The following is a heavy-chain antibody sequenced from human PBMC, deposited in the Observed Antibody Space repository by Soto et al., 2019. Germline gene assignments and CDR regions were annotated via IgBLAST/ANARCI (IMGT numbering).Heavy chain of an antibody. D-gene: IGHD3-3*01. CDR3: AKGAVFSPKDAFDI. CDR2: ISWNSGSI. V-gene: IGHV3-9*01. Sequence: SLRLSCAASGFTFDDYAMHWVRQAKGKGLEWVSGISWNSGSIGYADSVKGRFTISRDNAKNSLYLQMNSLRAEDTALYYCAKGAVFSPKDAFDIWGQGTMVTVSS. J-gene: IGHJ3*02. CDR1: GFTFDDYA.